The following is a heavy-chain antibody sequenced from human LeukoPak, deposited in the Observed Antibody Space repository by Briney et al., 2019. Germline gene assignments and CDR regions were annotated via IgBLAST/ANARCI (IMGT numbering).Heavy chain of an antibody. CDR1: GDSINTYY. CDR2: IYYSGST. J-gene: IGHJ4*02. D-gene: IGHD3-22*01. V-gene: IGHV4-59*01. Sequence: SETLSLTCSVSGDSINTYYWSWIRQPPGKGLEWIGYIYYSGSTNYNPSLKSRVTISVDTSKNQFSLELSSVTAADTAVYYCARDAYYYDSSGYTVFGYWGQGTLVTVSS. CDR3: ARDAYYYDSSGYTVFGY.